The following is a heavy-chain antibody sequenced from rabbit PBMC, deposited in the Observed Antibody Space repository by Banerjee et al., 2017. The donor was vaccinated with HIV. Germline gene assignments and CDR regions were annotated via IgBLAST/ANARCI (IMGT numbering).Heavy chain of an antibody. CDR2: IYTGSSGST. CDR3: ARDRIYRYNSDYYWGYGMDL. Sequence: QQLVESGGGLVKPGASLTLTCKASGFSFSSSYDMCWVRQAPGKGLEWIACIYTGSSGSTYYASWAKGRFTISKTSSTTVTLQMTSLTAADTATYFCARDRIYRYNSDYYWGYGMDLWGQGTLVTVS. CDR1: GFSFSSSYD. J-gene: IGHJ3*01. D-gene: IGHD1-1*01. V-gene: IGHV1S40*01.